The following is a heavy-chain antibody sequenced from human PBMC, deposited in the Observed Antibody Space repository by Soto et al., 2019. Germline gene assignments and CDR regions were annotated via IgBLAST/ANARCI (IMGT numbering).Heavy chain of an antibody. D-gene: IGHD4-17*01. J-gene: IGHJ4*02. V-gene: IGHV4-59*01. CDR1: GGSIRGYF. Sequence: KTXGTLSLTCTVSGGSIRGYFWTWIRQPPGKGLEWIGYIYYSGRTNYNPSLKSRVAISVDTSKNHFSLQLSSVTAADTAVYYCARVGGDDFGDSGGFDYWGQGTLVTVSS. CDR3: ARVGGDDFGDSGGFDY. CDR2: IYYSGRT.